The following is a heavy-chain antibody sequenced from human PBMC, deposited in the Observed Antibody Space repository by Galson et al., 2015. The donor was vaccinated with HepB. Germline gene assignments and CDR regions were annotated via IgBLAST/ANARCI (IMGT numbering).Heavy chain of an antibody. J-gene: IGHJ1*01. Sequence: SLRLSCAASGFTFSSYAMSWVRQAPGKGLEWVSAISGSGGSTYYADSVKGRFTISRDNSKNTLYLQMNSLRAEDTAVYLCAKGVGSPGSIAAAPKHWGQGTLVTASS. CDR3: AKGVGSPGSIAAAPKH. CDR2: ISGSGGST. D-gene: IGHD6-25*01. CDR1: GFTFSSYA. V-gene: IGHV3-23*01.